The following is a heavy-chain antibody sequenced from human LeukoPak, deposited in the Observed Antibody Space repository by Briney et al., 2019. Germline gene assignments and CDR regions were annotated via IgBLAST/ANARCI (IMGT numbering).Heavy chain of an antibody. D-gene: IGHD3-10*01. CDR1: GFSLSTSGVG. CDR3: AHTGGLWFGELLTEPTFDY. V-gene: IGHV2-5*01. Sequence: SGPTLVKPTQTLTLTCTFSGFSLSTSGVGVGWIRQPPGKALEWLALIYWNDDKRYSPSLKSRLTITKDTSKNQVVLTMTNMDPVDTATYYCAHTGGLWFGELLTEPTFDYWGQGTLVTVSS. J-gene: IGHJ4*02. CDR2: IYWNDDK.